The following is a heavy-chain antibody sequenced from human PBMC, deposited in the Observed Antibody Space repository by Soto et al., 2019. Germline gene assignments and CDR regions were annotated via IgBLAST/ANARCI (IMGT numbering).Heavy chain of an antibody. CDR2: ISGSGGST. CDR1: GFTFSSYA. V-gene: IGHV3-23*01. D-gene: IGHD3-3*01. CDR3: AKDIAREWFLRAYYYYGMDV. Sequence: GGSLRLSCAASGFTFSSYAVSWVRQAPGKGLEWVSAISGSGGSTYYADSVKGRFTVSRDNAKNTLYLQMNSLRAEDTAVYYCAKDIAREWFLRAYYYYGMDVWGQGTTVTVSS. J-gene: IGHJ6*02.